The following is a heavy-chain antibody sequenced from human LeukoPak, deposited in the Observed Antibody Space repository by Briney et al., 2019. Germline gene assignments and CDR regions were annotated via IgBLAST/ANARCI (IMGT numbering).Heavy chain of an antibody. J-gene: IGHJ4*02. V-gene: IGHV1-69*02. CDR3: ARVLGLAGATQGEYYFDY. Sequence: GASVKVSCKASGGTFSSYTISWVRQALGQGLEWMGRIIPILGIANYAQKFQGRVTITADKSTSTAYMELSSLRSEDTAVYYCARVLGLAGATQGEYYFDYWGQGTLVTVSS. CDR2: IIPILGIA. D-gene: IGHD1-26*01. CDR1: GGTFSSYT.